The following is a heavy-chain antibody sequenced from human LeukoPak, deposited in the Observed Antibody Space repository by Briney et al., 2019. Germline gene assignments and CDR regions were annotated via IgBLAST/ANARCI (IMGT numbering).Heavy chain of an antibody. J-gene: IGHJ4*02. V-gene: IGHV3-21*01. CDR1: GFTFSSYS. D-gene: IGHD6-13*01. CDR2: ISSSSSYI. CDR3: ARDLRVYSSSRGFAY. Sequence: GGSLRLSCAASGFTFSSYSMNWVRQAPGKGLEWVSSISSSSSYIYYADSVKGRFTISRDNAKNSLYLQMNSLRAEDTAVYYCARDLRVYSSSRGFAYWGQGTLVTVSS.